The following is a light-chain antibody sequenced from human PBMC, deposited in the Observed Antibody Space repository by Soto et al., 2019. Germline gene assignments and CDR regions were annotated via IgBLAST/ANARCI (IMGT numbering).Light chain of an antibody. Sequence: QLVLTQPRSVSGSPGQSVTISCTGTSSDIGNYNYVSWYQQYPGKAPKLIIYDVSKRPSGIPDRFFGSKFGNTASLTISGLQAEDEADYYCCSYAGSFIFVFGTGTKVTVL. CDR3: CSYAGSFIFV. CDR2: DVS. V-gene: IGLV2-11*01. CDR1: SSDIGNYNY. J-gene: IGLJ1*01.